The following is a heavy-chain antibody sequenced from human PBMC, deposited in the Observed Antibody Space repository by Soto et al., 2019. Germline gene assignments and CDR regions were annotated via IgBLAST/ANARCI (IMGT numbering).Heavy chain of an antibody. CDR1: GGSINTYY. D-gene: IGHD3-10*01. Sequence: VQLQESGPGLVKPSETLFLTCAVSGGSINTYYWSWIRQPAGKGLEWIGRIYSGGSTNYNPSLKSRVTMSVDTSKNQFSLKLTSAAAADTAVYYCARGPGGFGDFSLDYWGQGTLVTVSS. V-gene: IGHV4-4*07. CDR2: IYSGGST. J-gene: IGHJ4*02. CDR3: ARGPGGFGDFSLDY.